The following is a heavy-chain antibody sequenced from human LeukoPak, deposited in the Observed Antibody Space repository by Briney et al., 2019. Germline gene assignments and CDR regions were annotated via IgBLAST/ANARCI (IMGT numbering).Heavy chain of an antibody. J-gene: IGHJ5*02. CDR1: GYTFTGFF. CDR3: ARDKSIAARVGWFDP. V-gene: IGHV1-2*02. CDR2: INPNSGGT. Sequence: ASVKVSCKASGYTFTGFFIHWARQAPGQGLEWMGWINPNSGGTNYAQKFQGRVTMTRDTSISTAYMELSRLRSDDTAVYYCARDKSIAARVGWFDPWGQGTLVTVSS. D-gene: IGHD6-6*01.